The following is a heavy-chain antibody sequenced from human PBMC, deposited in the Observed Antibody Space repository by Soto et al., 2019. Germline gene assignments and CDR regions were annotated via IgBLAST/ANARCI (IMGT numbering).Heavy chain of an antibody. Sequence: QVQLQESGPGLVKPSQTLSLTCTVSGGSISSGGYYWSWIRQQQGKGLEWIGYIYYSGSTYYHPSFTRRVTVSVDTSKNQFSLKLSSVTAADTAVYYCARAPALKDYVWGSYRYGFDYWGQGTLVTVSS. CDR1: GGSISSGGYY. V-gene: IGHV4-31*03. CDR2: IYYSGST. CDR3: ARAPALKDYVWGSYRYGFDY. J-gene: IGHJ4*02. D-gene: IGHD3-16*02.